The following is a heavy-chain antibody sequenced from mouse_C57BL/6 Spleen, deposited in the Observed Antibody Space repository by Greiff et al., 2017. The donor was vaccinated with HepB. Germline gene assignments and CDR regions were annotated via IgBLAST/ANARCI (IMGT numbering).Heavy chain of an antibody. CDR2: IDTEDGDT. CDR1: GFNIKDYY. CDR3: TRTDYDYALAY. V-gene: IGHV14-1*01. Sequence: EVQLQQSGAELVRPGASVKLSCTASGFNIKDYYMHWVKQRPEQGLEWIGRIDTEDGDTEYAPKFQGKATMTADTSSNTAYLQLSSLTSEDTAVYYCTRTDYDYALAYWGQGTLVTVSA. J-gene: IGHJ3*01. D-gene: IGHD2-4*01.